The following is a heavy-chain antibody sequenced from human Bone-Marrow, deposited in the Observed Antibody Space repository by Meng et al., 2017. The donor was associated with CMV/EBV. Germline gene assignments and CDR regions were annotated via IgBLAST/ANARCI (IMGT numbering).Heavy chain of an antibody. Sequence: ASVKVSCKASGYTFTGYYMHWVRQAPGQGLEWMGWINPNSGGTNYAQKFQGRVTMTRDTSISKAYKELVRLRSDGTAGYYCARVGKLELVIGYYWGQGTLVTVSS. D-gene: IGHD1-26*01. V-gene: IGHV1-2*02. CDR2: INPNSGGT. J-gene: IGHJ4*02. CDR3: ARVGKLELVIGYY. CDR1: GYTFTGYY.